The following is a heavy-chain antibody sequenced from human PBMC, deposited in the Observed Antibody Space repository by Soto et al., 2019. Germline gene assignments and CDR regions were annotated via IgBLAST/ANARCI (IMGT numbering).Heavy chain of an antibody. CDR3: ARAPVVGATLGYFDY. V-gene: IGHV3-21*01. CDR1: GFTFSSYS. Sequence: LRLSCAASGFTFSSYSMNWVRQAPGKGLEWVSSISSSSSYIYYADSVKGRFTISRDNAKNSLYLQMNSLRAEDTAVYYCARAPVVGATLGYFDYWGQGTLVTVSS. D-gene: IGHD1-26*01. J-gene: IGHJ4*02. CDR2: ISSSSSYI.